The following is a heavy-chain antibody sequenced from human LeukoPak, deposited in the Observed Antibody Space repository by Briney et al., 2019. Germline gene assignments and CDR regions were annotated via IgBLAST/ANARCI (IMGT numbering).Heavy chain of an antibody. CDR1: GGSISSSSYY. CDR3: ARLPIWFGPGGRAFDI. CDR2: IYYSGST. V-gene: IGHV4-39*07. Sequence: SETLSLTCIVSGGSISSSSYYWGWIRQPPGKGLEWIGSIYYSGSTYYNPSLKSRVTISVDTSKNQFSLKLSSVTAADTAVYYCARLPIWFGPGGRAFDIWGQGTMVTVSS. D-gene: IGHD3-10*01. J-gene: IGHJ3*02.